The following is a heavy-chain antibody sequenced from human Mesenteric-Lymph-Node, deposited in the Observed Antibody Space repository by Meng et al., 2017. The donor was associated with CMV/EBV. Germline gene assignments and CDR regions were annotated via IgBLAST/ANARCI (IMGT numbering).Heavy chain of an antibody. CDR2: IYASGAT. CDR1: GFIFSDYY. J-gene: IGHJ4*02. CDR3: ARVGGDLDTSSWYPFDY. Sequence: GESLKISCAASGFIFSDYYMSWIRQAPGKGLEWVSLIYASGATYYADSVKGRFIISRDSSKNTLYLQMNDLRVDDTAVYYCARVGGDLDTSSWYPFDYWGLGTSVTVSS. V-gene: IGHV3-53*01. D-gene: IGHD6-13*01.